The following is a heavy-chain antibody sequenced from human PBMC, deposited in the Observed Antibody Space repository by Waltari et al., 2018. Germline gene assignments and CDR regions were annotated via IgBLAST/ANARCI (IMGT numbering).Heavy chain of an antibody. D-gene: IGHD5-18*01. J-gene: IGHJ6*02. V-gene: IGHV1-69*01. CDR1: GGTFSSYA. Sequence: QVQLVQSGAEVKKPGSSVKVSCKASGGTFSSYAISWVRPAPGQGLEWMGGIIPIFGTANYAQKFQGRVTITADESTSTAYMELSSLRSEDTAVYYCARGGYSYGPYYYYGMDVWGQGTTVTVSS. CDR3: ARGGYSYGPYYYYGMDV. CDR2: IIPIFGTA.